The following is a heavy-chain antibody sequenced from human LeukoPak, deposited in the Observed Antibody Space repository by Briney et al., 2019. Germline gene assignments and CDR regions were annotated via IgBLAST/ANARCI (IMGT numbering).Heavy chain of an antibody. J-gene: IGHJ3*02. V-gene: IGHV3-23*01. CDR1: GFTFSSYA. Sequence: GGSLRLSCAASGFTFSSYAMSWVRQAPGKGLEWVSAISGSGGSTYYADSVKGRFTISRDNSKNTLYLQMNSLRAEDAAVYYCAKSYGSGYDAFDIWGQGTMVTVSS. CDR3: AKSYGSGYDAFDI. D-gene: IGHD3-10*01. CDR2: ISGSGGST.